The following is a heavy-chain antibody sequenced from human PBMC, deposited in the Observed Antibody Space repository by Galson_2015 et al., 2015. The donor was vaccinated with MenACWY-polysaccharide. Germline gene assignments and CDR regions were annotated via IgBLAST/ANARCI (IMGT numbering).Heavy chain of an antibody. V-gene: IGHV5-51*01. CDR2: VYVGDSDT. CDR1: GDIFTTYW. CDR3: ARQHSGTYYDAFDI. Sequence: QSGAEVKKPGESLKISCRGSGDIFTTYWIGWVRQMPGKGPEWMGVVYVGDSDTRYNPSFQGQVTISADKSISTAYLRILEASDTAIYYCARQHSGTYYDAFDIWGQGTMITVSS. D-gene: IGHD1-26*01. J-gene: IGHJ3*02.